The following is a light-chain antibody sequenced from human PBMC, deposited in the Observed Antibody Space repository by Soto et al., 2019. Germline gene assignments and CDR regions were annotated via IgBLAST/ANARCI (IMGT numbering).Light chain of an antibody. CDR2: DVS. CDR3: CSYAGSPYV. J-gene: IGLJ1*01. V-gene: IGLV2-11*01. Sequence: QSVLTQPRSVSGSPGQSVPITCTGTSSDVGGYNYVSWYQQHPGKAPKVMIYDVSKRPSGVPDRFSGSKSGNTASLTISGLQAEDEADYYCCSYAGSPYVFGTGTKVT. CDR1: SSDVGGYNY.